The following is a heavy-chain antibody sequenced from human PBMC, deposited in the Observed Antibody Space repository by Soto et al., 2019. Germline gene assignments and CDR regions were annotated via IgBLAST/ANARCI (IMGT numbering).Heavy chain of an antibody. J-gene: IGHJ6*02. Sequence: PSDTLSLTYAVYGGSFSGYYWSWIRQPPGKGLEWIGEINHSGSTNYNPSLKSRVTISVDTSKNQFSLKLSSVTAADTAVYYCARGGIWFGELPNYYYYGMDVWGQGTTVT. V-gene: IGHV4-34*01. CDR2: INHSGST. D-gene: IGHD3-10*01. CDR3: ARGGIWFGELPNYYYYGMDV. CDR1: GGSFSGYY.